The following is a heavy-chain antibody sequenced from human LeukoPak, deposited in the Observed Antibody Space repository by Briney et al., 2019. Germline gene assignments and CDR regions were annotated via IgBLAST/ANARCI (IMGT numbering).Heavy chain of an antibody. V-gene: IGHV4-4*07. CDR2: IYNSGST. J-gene: IGHJ4*02. CDR3: ARSAFLVTAPGLYYFDY. D-gene: IGHD6-13*01. CDR1: GVSISSYY. Sequence: SETLSLTCTVSGVSISSYYWSWIRQPAGKGLEWIGHIYNSGSTNYNPSLKGRVTMSVATSKNQFSLHLSSVTAADTAVYYCARSAFLVTAPGLYYFDYWGQGTQVAVSS.